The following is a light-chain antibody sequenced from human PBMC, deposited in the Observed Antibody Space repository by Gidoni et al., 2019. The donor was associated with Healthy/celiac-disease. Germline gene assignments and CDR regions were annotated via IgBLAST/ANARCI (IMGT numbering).Light chain of an antibody. V-gene: IGKV1-39*01. J-gene: IGKJ1*01. CDR2: AAS. CDR3: QQSYSTPWT. CDR1: QSISSY. Sequence: QMILSPSSLSASVGERVTITCRASQSISSYLNSYQQKPGKAPKLLIYAASSLQSGVPSRFSGSGSGTDVTLTSSSLQPEDFATYYCQQSYSTPWTFGQGTKVEIK.